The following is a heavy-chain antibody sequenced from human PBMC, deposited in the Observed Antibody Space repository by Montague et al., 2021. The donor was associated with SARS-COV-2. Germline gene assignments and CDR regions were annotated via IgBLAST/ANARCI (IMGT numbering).Heavy chain of an antibody. J-gene: IGHJ6*02. CDR2: TYYRSKWYN. D-gene: IGHD6-13*01. CDR1: GDSVSSNSAA. V-gene: IGHV6-1*01. Sequence: CAISGDSVSSNSAAWNWIRQSPSRGLEWLGRTYYRSKWYNDYAVSVKXRITINPDTSKNQFFLQLNSVTPEDTAVYYCASGRMVPYSSSWTTLYYYYGMDVWGQGTTVTVSS. CDR3: ASGRMVPYSSSWTTLYYYYGMDV.